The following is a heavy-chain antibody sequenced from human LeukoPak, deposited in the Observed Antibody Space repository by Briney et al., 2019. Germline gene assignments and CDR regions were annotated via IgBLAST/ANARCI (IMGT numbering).Heavy chain of an antibody. D-gene: IGHD4-23*01. J-gene: IGHJ2*01. CDR2: FDPEDGET. V-gene: IGHV1-24*01. CDR3: ATDPYGGGYGGWYLDL. Sequence: EASVKVSCKVSGYTLTELSMHWVRQAPGKGLEWIGGFDPEDGETIYAQKFQGRVTMTEDTSTDTAYMELSSLRSEDTAVYYCATDPYGGGYGGWYLDLWGRGTLVTVSS. CDR1: GYTLTELS.